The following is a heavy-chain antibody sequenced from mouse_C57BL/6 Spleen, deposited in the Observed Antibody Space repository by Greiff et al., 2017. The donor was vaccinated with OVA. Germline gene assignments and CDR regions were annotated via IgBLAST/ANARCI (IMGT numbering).Heavy chain of an antibody. CDR1: GYTFTSYW. Sequence: QVQLQQPGAELVRPGSSVKLSCKASGYTFTSYWMHWVKQRPIQGLEWIGNIDPSDSETHYNQKFKDKATLTVDKSSSTAYMQLSSLTSEDSAVYYCARENYSNYSFDYWGQGTTLTVSS. V-gene: IGHV1-52*01. CDR3: ARENYSNYSFDY. CDR2: IDPSDSET. D-gene: IGHD2-5*01. J-gene: IGHJ2*01.